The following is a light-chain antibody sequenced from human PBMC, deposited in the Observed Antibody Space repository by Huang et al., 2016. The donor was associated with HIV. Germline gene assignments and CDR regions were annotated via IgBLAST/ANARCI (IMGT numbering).Light chain of an antibody. Sequence: IEMTQSPVTLSVSPGQRATLSCRASQSVNSDLAWYQQKPGQAPRLLISGASTRATGIPAKFNATGSGTEFSLSINNLQSDDFAVYYCQQYNDWPPLTFGGGTKVEI. CDR3: QQYNDWPPLT. J-gene: IGKJ4*01. V-gene: IGKV3-15*01. CDR1: QSVNSD. CDR2: GAS.